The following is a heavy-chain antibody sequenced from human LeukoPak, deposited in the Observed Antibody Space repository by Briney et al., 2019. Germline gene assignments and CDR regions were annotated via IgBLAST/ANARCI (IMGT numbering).Heavy chain of an antibody. V-gene: IGHV4-30-2*01. D-gene: IGHD6-6*01. CDR2: IYHSGST. CDR1: GGSISSGGYY. J-gene: IGHJ3*02. CDR3: ARQLAGRGPNAFDI. Sequence: NSSETLSLTCTVSGGSISSGGYYWSWIRQPPGKGLEWIGYIYHSGSTYYNPSLKSRVTISVDRSKNQFSLKLSSVTAADTAVYYCARQLAGRGPNAFDIWGQGTMVTVSS.